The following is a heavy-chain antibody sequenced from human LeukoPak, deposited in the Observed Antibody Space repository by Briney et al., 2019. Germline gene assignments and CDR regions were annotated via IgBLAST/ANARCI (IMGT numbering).Heavy chain of an antibody. V-gene: IGHV3-7*01. Sequence: GGSLRLSCPASGFTFRSNGMHWVRQAPGKGLEWVANIKQDGSKKYYVDSVKGRFTISRDNAKNSLYLQMTSLRAEDTAVYYCAREGGIAAPRDLEYWGQGALVTVSS. CDR3: AREGGIAAPRDLEY. CDR1: GFTFRSNG. D-gene: IGHD6-25*01. CDR2: IKQDGSKK. J-gene: IGHJ4*02.